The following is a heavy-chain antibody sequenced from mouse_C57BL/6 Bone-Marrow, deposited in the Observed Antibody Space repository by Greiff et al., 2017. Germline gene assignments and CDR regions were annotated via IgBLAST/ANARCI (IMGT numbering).Heavy chain of an antibody. D-gene: IGHD1-1*01. CDR1: GYTFTSYW. CDR3: AGSVFDY. V-gene: IGHV1-59*01. Sequence: QVQLQQPGAELVRPGTSVKLSCKASGYTFTSYWMHWVKQRPGQGLEWIGVIDPSDSYTNYNQKFKGKATLTVDTSSSTAYMQLSSLTSEDSAVYCCAGSVFDYWGRGTTPTVSA. J-gene: IGHJ2*01. CDR2: IDPSDSYT.